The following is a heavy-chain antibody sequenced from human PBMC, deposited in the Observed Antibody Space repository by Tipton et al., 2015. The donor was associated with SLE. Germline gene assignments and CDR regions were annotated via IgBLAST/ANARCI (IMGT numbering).Heavy chain of an antibody. D-gene: IGHD6-13*01. V-gene: IGHV5-51*03. CDR2: IYPDDSDT. CDR1: AFSFSNYW. CDR3: ARRDQGIAVTGTINWFDP. Sequence: QLVQSGAEVKKPGESLKISCKASAFSFSNYWIAWVRQMPGKGLEWMGIIYPDDSDTRYSPSFQGQVTISADKSINTVYLQWSSLKASDTAMYYCARRDQGIAVTGTINWFDPWGQGTLVTVSS. J-gene: IGHJ5*02.